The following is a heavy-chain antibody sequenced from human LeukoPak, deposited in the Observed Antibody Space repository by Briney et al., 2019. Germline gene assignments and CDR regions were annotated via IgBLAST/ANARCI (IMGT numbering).Heavy chain of an antibody. CDR3: ARGSSSSGLYYFDY. CDR2: IYYSGST. D-gene: IGHD2-15*01. J-gene: IGHJ4*02. Sequence: PSETLSLTCTVSGGSISSYYWSWIRQPPGKGLEWIGYIYYSGSTNYNPSLKSRVTISVDTSKNQFSLKLSSVTAADTAVYYCARGSSSSGLYYFDYWGQGTLVTVSS. CDR1: GGSISSYY. V-gene: IGHV4-59*12.